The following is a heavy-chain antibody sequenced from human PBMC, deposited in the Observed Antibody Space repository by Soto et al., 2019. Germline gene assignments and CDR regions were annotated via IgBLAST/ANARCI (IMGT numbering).Heavy chain of an antibody. V-gene: IGHV1-69*06. J-gene: IGHJ3*02. CDR1: GGTLSDHG. CDR2: TIPVFNTA. D-gene: IGHD3-10*01. CDR3: ARGVYGSGNYYTGPSAFDI. Sequence: QVQLEQSGAEVKKPGSSVKVSCKASGGTLSDHGVAWLRQAPGQGLEWMGGTIPVFNTAKYAQKFQGRVTVTADKFTSIAYRELSSLRSEDTPFYFCARGVYGSGNYYTGPSAFDIWGQGTMVIVSS.